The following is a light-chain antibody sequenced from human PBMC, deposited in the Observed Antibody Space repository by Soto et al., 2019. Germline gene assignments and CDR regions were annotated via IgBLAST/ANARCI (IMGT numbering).Light chain of an antibody. Sequence: DIVMTQSPDSLAVSLGERATINCKSSQSLSPRSNLAWYQQRPGQPPKLLIYGTSTRESGVPDRFSGSGSGTDFTLSISSLQVEDVAVYYCEQYYSSPWTFGQGTKVEIK. CDR3: EQYYSSPWT. CDR1: QSLSPRSN. J-gene: IGKJ1*01. CDR2: GTS. V-gene: IGKV4-1*01.